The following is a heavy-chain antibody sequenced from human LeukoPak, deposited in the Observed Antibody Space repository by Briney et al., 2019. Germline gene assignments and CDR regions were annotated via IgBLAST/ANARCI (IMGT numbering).Heavy chain of an antibody. CDR2: MNPNSGNT. Sequence: GASVKVSCKTSGYTFTGHHLHWVRQAPGQGLEWMGWMNPNSGNTGYAQKFQGRVTMTRNTSISTAYMELSSLRSEDTAVYYCARGRFSHRGVDWFDPWGQGTLVTVSS. D-gene: IGHD1-14*01. V-gene: IGHV1-8*02. CDR1: GYTFTGHH. J-gene: IGHJ5*02. CDR3: ARGRFSHRGVDWFDP.